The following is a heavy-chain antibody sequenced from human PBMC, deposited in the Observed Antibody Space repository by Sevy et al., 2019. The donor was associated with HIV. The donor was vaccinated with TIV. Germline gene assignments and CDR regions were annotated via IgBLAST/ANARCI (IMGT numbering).Heavy chain of an antibody. J-gene: IGHJ4*02. V-gene: IGHV1-24*01. CDR1: GYTLTQLS. CDR2: FDPEDDET. Sequence: ASVKVSCKVSGYTLTQLSMHWVRQAPGKGLEWMGSFDPEDDETIYAQKFQGRVTMTGDSSADTAYMELSSVRSEDTAVYYCATTKDYYESSGSPFDYWGQGTLVTVSS. D-gene: IGHD3-22*01. CDR3: ATTKDYYESSGSPFDY.